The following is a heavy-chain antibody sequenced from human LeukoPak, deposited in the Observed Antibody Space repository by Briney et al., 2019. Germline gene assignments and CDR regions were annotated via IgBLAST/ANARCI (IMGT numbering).Heavy chain of an antibody. J-gene: IGHJ4*02. D-gene: IGHD2-15*01. CDR2: IIPIFGTA. V-gene: IGHV1-69*13. CDR3: ARVGPVVAGFDY. CDR1: GYTFTKYA. Sequence: GASVKVSCKGSGYTFTKYAISWVRQAPGQGLEWMGGIIPIFGTANYAQKFQGRVTITADESTSTAYMELSSLRSEDTAVYYCARVGPVVAGFDYWGQGTLVTVSS.